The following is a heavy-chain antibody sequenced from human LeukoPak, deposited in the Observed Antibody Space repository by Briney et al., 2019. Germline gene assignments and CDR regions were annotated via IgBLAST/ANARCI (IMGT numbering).Heavy chain of an antibody. CDR3: ARDNPGEQGTQAKFAL. CDR1: GFTFSSYA. D-gene: IGHD3-10*01. Sequence: PGRSLRLSCAASGFTFSSYAMHWVRQAPGKGLEWVSSISSSSSYIYYADSVKGRFTISRDNAKNSLYLQMNSLRAEDTAVYYCARDNPGEQGTQAKFALWGQGTLVTVSS. J-gene: IGHJ5*02. CDR2: ISSSSSYI. V-gene: IGHV3-21*01.